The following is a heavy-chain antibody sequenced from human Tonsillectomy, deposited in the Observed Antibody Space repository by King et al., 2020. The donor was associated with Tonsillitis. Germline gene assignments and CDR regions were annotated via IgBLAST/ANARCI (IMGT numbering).Heavy chain of an antibody. Sequence: QLVQSGAEVKKPGASVKVSCKASGYTFTSYGISWGRQAPGQGLEWMGWINPYNGNTNYSHKPPGRLTMTPDTSTSTAYMELTSLRSDDTAVYYCARDVLRFLEWLMGDAFDIWGQGTMVTVSS. J-gene: IGHJ3*02. V-gene: IGHV1-18*01. D-gene: IGHD3-3*01. CDR1: GYTFTSYG. CDR3: ARDVLRFLEWLMGDAFDI. CDR2: INPYNGNT.